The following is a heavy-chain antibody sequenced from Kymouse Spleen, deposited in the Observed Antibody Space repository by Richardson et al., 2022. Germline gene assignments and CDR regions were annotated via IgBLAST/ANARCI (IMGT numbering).Heavy chain of an antibody. CDR3: ARGGTTVTTKDYYYGMDV. CDR2: INHSGST. Sequence: QVQLQQWGAGLLKPSETLSLTCAVYGGSFSGYYWSWIRQPPGKGLEWIGEINHSGSTNYNPSLKSRVTISVDTSKNQFSLKLSSVTAADTAVYYCARGGTTVTTKDYYYGMDVWGQGTTVTVSS. J-gene: IGHJ6*02. D-gene: IGHD4-11,IGHD4-11*01. V-gene: IGHV4-34*01. CDR1: GGSFSGYY.